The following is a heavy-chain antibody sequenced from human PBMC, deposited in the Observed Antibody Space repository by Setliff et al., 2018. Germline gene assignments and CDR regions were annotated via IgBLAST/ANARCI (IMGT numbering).Heavy chain of an antibody. Sequence: GGSLRLSCAASGFTFSSYSMNWVRQAPGKGLEWVSSISSSGSFQFYADSVKGRFTISRDNANNSVSLQMNILRAEDSGVYYCTRALAEGSPAYWGQGTLVTVSS. D-gene: IGHD2-15*01. V-gene: IGHV3-21*01. J-gene: IGHJ4*02. CDR3: TRALAEGSPAY. CDR1: GFTFSSYS. CDR2: ISSSGSFQ.